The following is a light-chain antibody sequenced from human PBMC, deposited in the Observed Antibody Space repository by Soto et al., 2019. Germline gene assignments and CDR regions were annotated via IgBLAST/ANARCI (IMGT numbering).Light chain of an antibody. J-gene: IGKJ1*01. CDR1: QSVSSN. V-gene: IGKV3-15*01. Sequence: EIVMTQSPATLSVSPGERATLSCRASQSVSSNLVWYQQKPGQAPRLLIYGASTRATGIPARISGSGSGTAFTLTISSLQSEDFAVYYCQQYNNWPWTFGQGTKVEI. CDR2: GAS. CDR3: QQYNNWPWT.